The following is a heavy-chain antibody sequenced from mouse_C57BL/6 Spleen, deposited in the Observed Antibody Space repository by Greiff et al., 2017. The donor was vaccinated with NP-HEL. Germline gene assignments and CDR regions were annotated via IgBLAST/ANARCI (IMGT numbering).Heavy chain of an antibody. J-gene: IGHJ1*03. D-gene: IGHD1-1*01. CDR2: IDPSDSYT. Sequence: QVQLQQPGAELVKPGASVKLSCKASGYTFTSYWMQWVKQRPGQGLEWIGEIDPSDSYTNYNQKFKGKATLTVDTSSSTAYMQLSSLTSEDSAVYYCARGVFTTVRYFDVWGTGTTVTVSS. CDR3: ARGVFTTVRYFDV. CDR1: GYTFTSYW. V-gene: IGHV1-50*01.